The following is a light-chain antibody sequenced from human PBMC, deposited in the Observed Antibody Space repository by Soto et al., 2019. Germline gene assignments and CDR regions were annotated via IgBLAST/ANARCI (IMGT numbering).Light chain of an antibody. Sequence: QSALTQPASVSGSPGRSITISCTGTSSDVGGYNYVSWYQQHPGKAPKLMIYEVSNRPSGVSNRFSGSKSGNTASLTISGLQAEDEADYYCSSYTSRSTVVFGGGTKLTVL. CDR3: SSYTSRSTVV. CDR1: SSDVGGYNY. CDR2: EVS. J-gene: IGLJ2*01. V-gene: IGLV2-14*01.